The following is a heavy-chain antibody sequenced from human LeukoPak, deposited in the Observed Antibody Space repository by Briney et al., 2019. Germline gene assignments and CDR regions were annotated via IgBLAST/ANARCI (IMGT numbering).Heavy chain of an antibody. CDR3: ARITMVRGVIGY. J-gene: IGHJ4*02. V-gene: IGHV1-8*01. CDR2: MNPNSGNT. Sequence: GASVKISCKASGYTFTSYDINWVRQATGQGLEWMGWMNPNSGNTGYAQKFQGRVTMTRNTSISTAYMELSSLRSEDTAVYYCARITMVRGVIGYWGQGTLVTVSS. CDR1: GYTFTSYD. D-gene: IGHD3-10*01.